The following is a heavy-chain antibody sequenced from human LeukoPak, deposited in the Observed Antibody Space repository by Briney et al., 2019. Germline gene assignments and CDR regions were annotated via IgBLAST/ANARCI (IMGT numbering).Heavy chain of an antibody. J-gene: IGHJ4*02. CDR1: GGSISSYY. Sequence: SETLSLTCTVSGGSISSYYWSWSRQPPGRGLEWIGYIYYSGSTNYNPSLKSRVTISVDTSKNQFSLKLSSVTAADTAVYYCASGLMTTVSHWGQGTLVTVSS. V-gene: IGHV4-59*01. D-gene: IGHD4-11*01. CDR3: ASGLMTTVSH. CDR2: IYYSGST.